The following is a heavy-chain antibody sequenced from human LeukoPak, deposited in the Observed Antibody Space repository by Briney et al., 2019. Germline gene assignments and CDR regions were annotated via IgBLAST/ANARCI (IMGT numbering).Heavy chain of an antibody. Sequence: SETLSLTCTVSGGSISSSSYYWGWIRQPPGKGLEWIGSIYYSGSTYYNPSLKSRVTISVDTSKNQFSLKLSSVTAADTAVYYCARSGRVCSSTSCYGDYWGQGTLVTVSS. CDR2: IYYSGST. J-gene: IGHJ4*02. D-gene: IGHD2-2*01. CDR1: GGSISSSSYY. CDR3: ARSGRVCSSTSCYGDY. V-gene: IGHV4-39*01.